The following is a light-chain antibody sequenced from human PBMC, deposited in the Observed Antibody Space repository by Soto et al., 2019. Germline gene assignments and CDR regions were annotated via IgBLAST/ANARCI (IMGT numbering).Light chain of an antibody. Sequence: DIVMTQSPDSLRVSLGERATISCTSSLNIYFKSNNRNYLAWYQRKTGQPPKLLVYWASTRESGVPDRFTGSGSGTYFTLTIDNVQPDDVAVYYCQQYFITPLTFGGGTKVDIK. CDR3: QQYFITPLT. V-gene: IGKV4-1*01. J-gene: IGKJ4*01. CDR1: LNIYFKSNNRNY. CDR2: WAS.